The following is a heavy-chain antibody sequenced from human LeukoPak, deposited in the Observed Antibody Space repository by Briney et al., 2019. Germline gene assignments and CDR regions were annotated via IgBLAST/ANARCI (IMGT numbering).Heavy chain of an antibody. Sequence: PSETLSLTCAVYGGSFSGYYWSWIRQPPGKGLEWIGEINHSGSTNYNPSLKSRVTISVDTSKNQFSLKLSSVTAADTAVHYCASCSITMVRGVSHRRLDYWGQGTLVTVSS. D-gene: IGHD3-10*01. CDR3: ASCSITMVRGVSHRRLDY. V-gene: IGHV4-34*01. J-gene: IGHJ4*02. CDR1: GGSFSGYY. CDR2: INHSGST.